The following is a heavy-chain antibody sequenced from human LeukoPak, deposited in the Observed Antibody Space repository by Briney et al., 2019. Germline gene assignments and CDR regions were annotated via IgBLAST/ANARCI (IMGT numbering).Heavy chain of an antibody. Sequence: SETLSLTCTVSGGSISSYYWSWIRRPPGKGLEWIGYIYYSGSTNYNPSLKSRVTISVDTSKNQFSLKLSSVTAADTAVYYCARDPAAGYFDYWGQGTLVTVSS. CDR1: GGSISSYY. D-gene: IGHD6-13*01. V-gene: IGHV4-59*01. CDR3: ARDPAAGYFDY. J-gene: IGHJ4*02. CDR2: IYYSGST.